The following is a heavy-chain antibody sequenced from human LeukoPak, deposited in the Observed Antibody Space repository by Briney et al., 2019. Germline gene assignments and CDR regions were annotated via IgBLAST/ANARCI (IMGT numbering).Heavy chain of an antibody. J-gene: IGHJ3*02. V-gene: IGHV1-8*01. CDR2: MNPNSGNT. Sequence: ASVTVSCKASGYTFTSYDINWVRQATGQGLEWMGWMNPNSGNTGYAQKFQGRVTMTRNTSISTAYMELSSLRSEDTAVYYCARSYGSGSYYNDAFDIWGQGTMVTVSS. CDR1: GYTFTSYD. D-gene: IGHD3-10*01. CDR3: ARSYGSGSYYNDAFDI.